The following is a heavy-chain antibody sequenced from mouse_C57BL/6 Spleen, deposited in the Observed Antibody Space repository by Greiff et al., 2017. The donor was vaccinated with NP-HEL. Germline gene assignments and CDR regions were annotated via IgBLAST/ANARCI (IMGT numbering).Heavy chain of an antibody. CDR3: ARDSNSNFYAMDY. CDR2: ILPGSGST. CDR1: GYTFTGYW. J-gene: IGHJ4*01. V-gene: IGHV1-9*01. Sequence: QVQLQQPGAELMKPGASVKLSCKATGYTFTGYWIEWVKQRPGHGLEWIGEILPGSGSTNYNEKFKGKATFTADTSSNTAYMQLSSLSTENSVIYYCARDSNSNFYAMDYWGQGTPVTVSS. D-gene: IGHD2-5*01.